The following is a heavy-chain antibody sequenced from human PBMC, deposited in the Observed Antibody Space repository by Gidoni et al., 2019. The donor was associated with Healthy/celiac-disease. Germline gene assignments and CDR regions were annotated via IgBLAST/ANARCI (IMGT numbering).Heavy chain of an antibody. D-gene: IGHD2-15*01. Sequence: QVQPVESGGGGGQPGRSLRLSCAASGFTFIRYGMHWVRQAPGKGLEWVAVISYDGSNKYYADSVKGRFTISRDNSKNTRYLQMNSLRAEDTAVYYCAKDRGAVAVVAALDYWGQGTLVTVSS. CDR2: ISYDGSNK. CDR1: GFTFIRYG. CDR3: AKDRGAVAVVAALDY. V-gene: IGHV3-30*18. J-gene: IGHJ4*02.